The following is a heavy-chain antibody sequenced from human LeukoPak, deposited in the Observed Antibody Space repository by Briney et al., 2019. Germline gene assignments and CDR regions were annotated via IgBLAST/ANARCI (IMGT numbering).Heavy chain of an antibody. V-gene: IGHV3-23*01. Sequence: GGSLRLSCAAPGFTFSSYALSWVRHAPGKGLEWVSAISGTGRSTNYADSVEGRVTISRENSKNTPCLQMNSLRAEDTAVYYCAKERWQLWSQFDYWGQGTLVTVSS. CDR2: ISGTGRST. J-gene: IGHJ4*02. CDR1: GFTFSSYA. CDR3: AKERWQLWSQFDY. D-gene: IGHD5-18*01.